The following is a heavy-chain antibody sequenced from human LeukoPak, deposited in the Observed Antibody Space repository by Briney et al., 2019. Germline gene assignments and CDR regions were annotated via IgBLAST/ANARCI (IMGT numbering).Heavy chain of an antibody. D-gene: IGHD5-12*01. CDR2: IYTSGST. Sequence: SETLSLTCTVSGYSISGGYYWGWIRQPPGKGLEWIGRIYTSGSTNYNPSLKSRVTISVDKSKNQFSLKLSSVTAADTAVYYCARTNSGYESDAFDIWGQGTMVTVSS. CDR1: GYSISGGYY. V-gene: IGHV4-38-2*02. J-gene: IGHJ3*02. CDR3: ARTNSGYESDAFDI.